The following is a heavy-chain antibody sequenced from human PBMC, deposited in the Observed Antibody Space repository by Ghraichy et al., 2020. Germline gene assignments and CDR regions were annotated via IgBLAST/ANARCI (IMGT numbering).Heavy chain of an antibody. CDR3: GRGGSMSCSSVRCYWGDL. Sequence: GGSLRLSCGASGFSVSTYWMHWVRQAPGKGLMWVAHINGDGSSTGSADSVKGRFTFSRDNAKNTLYLQMNSLRAEDTAVYYCGRGGSMSCSSVRCYWGDLWSRGTMVTGS. CDR2: INGDGSST. J-gene: IGHJ4*02. V-gene: IGHV3-74*01. CDR1: GFSVSTYW. D-gene: IGHD2-15*01.